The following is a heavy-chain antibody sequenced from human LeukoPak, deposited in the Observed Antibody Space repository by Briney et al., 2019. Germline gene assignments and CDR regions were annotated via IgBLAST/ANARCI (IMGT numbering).Heavy chain of an antibody. V-gene: IGHV3-21*01. D-gene: IGHD3-22*01. CDR2: ISSSSSYI. Sequence: PGGSLRLSCAASGFTFSSYSMNWVRQAPGKGLEWVSSISSSSSYIYYAGSVKGRFTISRDNAKNSLYLQMNRLRAEDTAVYYCARDYYYDSSGYLGYWGQGTLVTVSS. CDR1: GFTFSSYS. CDR3: ARDYYYDSSGYLGY. J-gene: IGHJ4*02.